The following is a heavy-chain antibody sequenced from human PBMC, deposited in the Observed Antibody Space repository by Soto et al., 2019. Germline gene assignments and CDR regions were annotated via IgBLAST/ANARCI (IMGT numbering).Heavy chain of an antibody. CDR2: IKQDGSEK. V-gene: IGHV3-7*05. CDR3: ARVSGPESYSSSWYSYYYYGMDV. CDR1: GFTFSSYW. Sequence: GGSLRLSCAASGFTFSSYWMSWVRQAPGKGLEWVANIKQDGSEKYYVDSVKGRFTISRDNAKNSLYLQMNSLRAEDTAVYYCARVSGPESYSSSWYSYYYYGMDVWGQGTTVTVSS. D-gene: IGHD6-13*01. J-gene: IGHJ6*02.